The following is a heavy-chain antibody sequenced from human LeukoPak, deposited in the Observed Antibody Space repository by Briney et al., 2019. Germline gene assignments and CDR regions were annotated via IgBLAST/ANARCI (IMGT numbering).Heavy chain of an antibody. CDR2: IYYSWST. J-gene: IGHJ4*02. CDR1: GGSISSYY. V-gene: IGHV4-59*08. D-gene: IGHD3-22*01. Sequence: SETLSLTCTVSGGSISSYYWSWIRQPPGKGLEWIGYIYYSWSTNYNPSLKSRVTISVDTSKKQFSLKLSSVTAADTAVYYCARQLSYYYDSSGYYGYYFDYWGQGTLVTVSS. CDR3: ARQLSYYYDSSGYYGYYFDY.